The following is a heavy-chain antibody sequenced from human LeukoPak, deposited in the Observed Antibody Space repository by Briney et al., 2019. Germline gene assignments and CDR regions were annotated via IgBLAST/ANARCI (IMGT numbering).Heavy chain of an antibody. J-gene: IGHJ6*03. CDR2: INPNSGGT. V-gene: IGHV1-2*02. D-gene: IGHD2-2*01. CDR3: ASGREYCSSTSCWGYYMDV. CDR1: GYTFTGYY. Sequence: ASVKVSCKASGYTFTGYYIHWVRQAPGQGLELMGWINPNSGGTNYAQKFQGRVTMTRDTSISTAYMELSRLRSDDTAVYYCASGREYCSSTSCWGYYMDVWGKGTTATISS.